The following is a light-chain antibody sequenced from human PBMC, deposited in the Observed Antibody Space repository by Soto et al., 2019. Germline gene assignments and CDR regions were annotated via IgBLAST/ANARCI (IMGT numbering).Light chain of an antibody. CDR3: LHYYNYPQT. Sequence: IQMTQSPSSLSASVGDRVTITCRSSQDIRDDLSWYQQRPGRAPKLLLFAASRLEGGVPSRFSGSYSGRDFTLTISGLQPDDFATYYCLHYYNYPQTFGQGTKVDI. V-gene: IGKV1-6*01. CDR1: QDIRDD. J-gene: IGKJ1*01. CDR2: AAS.